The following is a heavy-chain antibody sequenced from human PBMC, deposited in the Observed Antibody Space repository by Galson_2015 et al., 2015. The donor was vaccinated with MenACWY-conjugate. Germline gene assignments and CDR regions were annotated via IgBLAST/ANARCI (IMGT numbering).Heavy chain of an antibody. CDR3: AKRIAPSGAPYYFDS. V-gene: IGHV3-23*01. D-gene: IGHD6-13*01. CDR1: GFTFNNSA. CDR2: INGDDDQP. J-gene: IGHJ4*02. Sequence: SLRLSCAASGFTFNNSAMSWFRHSPGRGLEWVSAINGDDDQPFYAEAVRGRFTVARDSARNTVYQQMKSLRPEDTAIYYCAKRIAPSGAPYYFDSWGQGTLVTVSS.